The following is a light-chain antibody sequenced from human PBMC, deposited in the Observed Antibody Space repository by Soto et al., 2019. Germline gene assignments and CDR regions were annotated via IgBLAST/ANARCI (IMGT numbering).Light chain of an antibody. CDR2: GAS. Sequence: XTQSPSSVSASVGDRVTITCRASQDITYWLAWYQLKPGKVPKLLIYGASSLQSGVPSRFSGSGSGTDFTLTISGLRPDDFAIYYCQQSNTFPLTFGGGTRVEV. CDR3: QQSNTFPLT. V-gene: IGKV1D-12*01. CDR1: QDITYW. J-gene: IGKJ4*01.